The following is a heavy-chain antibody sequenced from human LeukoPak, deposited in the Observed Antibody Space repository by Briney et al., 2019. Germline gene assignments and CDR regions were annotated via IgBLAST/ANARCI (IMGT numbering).Heavy chain of an antibody. D-gene: IGHD3-3*01. CDR1: GLTFSSSA. J-gene: IGHJ4*02. CDR3: AKEPDYDFWSGYFDY. Sequence: GGSLGISSAAPGLTFSSSAMCWVRQGPGKGLEWVSPVSGSGGSTYYADSVKGRFTISRDNSKNTLYLQMNSLRAEDTAVYYCAKEPDYDFWSGYFDYWGQGTLVTVSS. CDR2: VSGSGGST. V-gene: IGHV3-23*01.